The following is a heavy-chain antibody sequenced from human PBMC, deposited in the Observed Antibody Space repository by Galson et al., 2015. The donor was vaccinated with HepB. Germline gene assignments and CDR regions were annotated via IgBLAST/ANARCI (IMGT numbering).Heavy chain of an antibody. CDR3: GRGIEVVPDASGMDV. D-gene: IGHD2-2*01. V-gene: IGHV3-74*01. J-gene: IGHJ6*02. CDR2: INRDGSST. Sequence: SLRLSCAASGFTFRSHRMHWVRQAPGKGLVWVSRINRDGSSTNYADSANGRFTISRDNAKNTLYLQMSSLRAEDTAVYYCGRGIEVVPDASGMDVWGQGTTVTVSS. CDR1: GFTFRSHR.